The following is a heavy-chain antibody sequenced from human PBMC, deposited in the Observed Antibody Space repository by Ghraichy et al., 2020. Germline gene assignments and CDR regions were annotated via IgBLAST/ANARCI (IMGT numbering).Heavy chain of an antibody. D-gene: IGHD3-10*01. CDR3: ARVYYYGSGSYPGYYYYGMGV. CDR1: GCSISSYY. CDR2: IYYSWST. J-gene: IGHJ6*02. Sequence: SETLSLTCTVSGCSISSYYWSWIRQPPGKGLEWIGYIYYSWSTNYNPSLKSLVTISVDTSKNQFSLKLSSVTAADTAVYYCARVYYYGSGSYPGYYYYGMGVWDQGTTVTVSS. V-gene: IGHV4-59*01.